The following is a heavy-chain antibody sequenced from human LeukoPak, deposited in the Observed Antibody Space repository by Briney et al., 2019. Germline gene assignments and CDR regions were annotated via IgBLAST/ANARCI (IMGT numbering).Heavy chain of an antibody. J-gene: IGHJ3*02. D-gene: IGHD3-22*01. Sequence: SQTLSLTCTVSGGSISSGGYYWSWIRQHPGKGLEWIGYIYYSGSTYYNPSLKSRVTISVDRSKNQFSLKLSSVTAADTAVYYCARAGNYYDSSGPQGRSATDAFDIWGQGTMVTVSS. CDR2: IYYSGST. CDR1: GGSISSGGYY. CDR3: ARAGNYYDSSGPQGRSATDAFDI. V-gene: IGHV4-31*03.